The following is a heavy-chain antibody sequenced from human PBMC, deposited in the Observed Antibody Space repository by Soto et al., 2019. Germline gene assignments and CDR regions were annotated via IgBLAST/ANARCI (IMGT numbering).Heavy chain of an antibody. V-gene: IGHV4-4*07. CDR3: VRASMPKAHFDS. Sequence: QMQLQESGPGLVKPSETLSLTCTVSGGSIRGYYWSWIRQSAGMRLELIGRMHTSGSTNYNPSLKSRVTISVDMSKNQISLKLTSVTAADTALYYCVRASMPKAHFDSWGQGTLVTVSS. CDR1: GGSIRGYY. J-gene: IGHJ4*02. D-gene: IGHD2-2*01. CDR2: MHTSGST.